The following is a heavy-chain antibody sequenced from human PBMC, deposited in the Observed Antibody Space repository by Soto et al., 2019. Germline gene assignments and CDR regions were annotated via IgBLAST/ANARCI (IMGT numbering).Heavy chain of an antibody. CDR3: ARQRTTVVTQAYFDH. CDR2: IYYSGRT. J-gene: IGHJ4*02. CDR1: GKSISSSSYY. V-gene: IGHV4-39*01. D-gene: IGHD2-21*02. Sequence: SETLSLTCIVSGKSISSSSYYWGWIRQPPGKGLEWIGSIYYSGRTYYNPSFKSRVTISIDTSKNQFSLKLSSVTATDTAVYYCARQRTTVVTQAYFDHWGQGALVTVSS.